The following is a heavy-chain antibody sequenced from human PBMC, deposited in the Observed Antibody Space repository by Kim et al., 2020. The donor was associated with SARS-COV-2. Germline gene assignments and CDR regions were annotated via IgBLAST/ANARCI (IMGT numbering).Heavy chain of an antibody. Sequence: SGPTLVNPTQTLTLTCSFSGFSLTNAGLGVAWIRQPPGKALEWLALIYWDDDERFTPSLKTRLTITKDTSENQVVLTVANVDPVDTATYYCARTIRGIFDYWGQGALVTVSS. J-gene: IGHJ4*02. CDR1: GFSLTNAGLG. CDR3: ARTIRGIFDY. CDR2: IYWDDDE. D-gene: IGHD1-7*01. V-gene: IGHV2-5*02.